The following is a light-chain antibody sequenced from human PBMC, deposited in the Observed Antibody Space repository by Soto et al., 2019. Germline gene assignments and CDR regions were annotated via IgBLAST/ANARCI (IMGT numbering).Light chain of an antibody. CDR2: KDN. J-gene: IGLJ3*02. V-gene: IGLV3-27*01. Sequence: SYELTQPSSVSVSPGQTARITCSGDVLAKKYGRWFQQKPGQAPVQLIYKDNERPSGIPERFSGSSSGTTVTLTISGTQVDDEADYYCYSATNNTVGVFGGGTKVTVL. CDR1: VLAKKY. CDR3: YSATNNTVGV.